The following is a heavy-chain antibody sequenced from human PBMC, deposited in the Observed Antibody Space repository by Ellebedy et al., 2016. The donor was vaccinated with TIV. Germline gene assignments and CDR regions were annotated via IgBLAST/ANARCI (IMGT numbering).Heavy chain of an antibody. Sequence: GESLKISCAASGFTFSDYYMDWVRQAPGKGLEWVSGIVGSGAQKYADSVKGRFTISRDNSKDTLFLQMNSLRAEDTAVYFCAKDRTPGDGYWVFDNWGQGTLVSVSS. J-gene: IGHJ4*02. CDR2: IVGSGA. D-gene: IGHD5-18*01. V-gene: IGHV3-23*01. CDR3: AKDRTPGDGYWVFDN. CDR1: GFTFSDYY.